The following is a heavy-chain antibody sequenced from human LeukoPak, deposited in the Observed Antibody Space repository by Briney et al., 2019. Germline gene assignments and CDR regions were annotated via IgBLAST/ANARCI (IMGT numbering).Heavy chain of an antibody. CDR3: AKAVASFLAAPGSRYFDY. Sequence: GGSLRLSCAASGFTFSSYAMSWVRQAPGKGLEWVSAISGSGGSTYYADSVKGRFTISRDNSKNTLYLQMNSLRAEDTAVYYCAKAVASFLAAPGSRYFDYWGQGTLVTVSS. J-gene: IGHJ4*02. CDR2: ISGSGGST. D-gene: IGHD2-21*01. V-gene: IGHV3-23*01. CDR1: GFTFSSYA.